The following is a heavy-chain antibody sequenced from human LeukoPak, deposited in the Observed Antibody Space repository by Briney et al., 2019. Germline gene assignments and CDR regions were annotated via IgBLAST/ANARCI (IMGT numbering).Heavy chain of an antibody. J-gene: IGHJ4*02. Sequence: GGSLRLSCAASGFAFSNYGMSWVRQAPGKGLEWVSSISSSSSYIYYADSVKGRFTISRDNAKNSLYLQMNSLRDEDTAVYYCARDWWEGFDYWGQGTLVTVSS. V-gene: IGHV3-21*01. CDR2: ISSSSSYI. CDR3: ARDWWEGFDY. CDR1: GFAFSNYG. D-gene: IGHD1-26*01.